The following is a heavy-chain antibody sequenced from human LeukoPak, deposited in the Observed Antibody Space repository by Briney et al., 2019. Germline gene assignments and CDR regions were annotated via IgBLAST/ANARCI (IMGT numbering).Heavy chain of an antibody. V-gene: IGHV3-21*05. CDR3: ARRGMDV. CDR1: GFTFSSYS. J-gene: IGHJ6*02. CDR2: ISSSSSYT. Sequence: GGSLRLSCAASGFTFSSYSMNWVRQAPGKGLEWVSYISSSSSYTNYADSVKGRFTISRDNAKNSLYLQMNSLRAEDTAVYYCARRGMDVWGQGTTVTVSS.